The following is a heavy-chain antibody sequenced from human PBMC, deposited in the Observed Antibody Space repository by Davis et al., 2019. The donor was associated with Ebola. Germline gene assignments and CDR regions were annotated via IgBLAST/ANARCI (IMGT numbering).Heavy chain of an antibody. Sequence: GESLKISCKGSGFTFTSYWIVWVRQMPGKGLEWMGIIYPGDSDTRYSPSFQGQVTISADKSISTAYLQWSSLKASDTAMYYCAITPHYYENSGYDDWGQGTLVSVSS. CDR2: IYPGDSDT. V-gene: IGHV5-51*01. J-gene: IGHJ4*02. CDR3: AITPHYYENSGYDD. CDR1: GFTFTSYW. D-gene: IGHD3-22*01.